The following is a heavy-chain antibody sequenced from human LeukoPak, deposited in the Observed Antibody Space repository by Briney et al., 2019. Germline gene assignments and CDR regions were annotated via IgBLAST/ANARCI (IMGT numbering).Heavy chain of an antibody. CDR3: ARAIAVAGLLYYFDY. CDR2: INHSGST. CDR1: GGSFSGYY. D-gene: IGHD6-19*01. V-gene: IGHV4-34*01. J-gene: IGHJ4*02. Sequence: SETLSLACAVYGGSFSGYYWSWIRQPPGKGLEWIGEINHSGSTNYNPSLKSRVTISVDTSKNQFSLKLSSVTAADTAVYYCARAIAVAGLLYYFDYWGQGTLVTVSS.